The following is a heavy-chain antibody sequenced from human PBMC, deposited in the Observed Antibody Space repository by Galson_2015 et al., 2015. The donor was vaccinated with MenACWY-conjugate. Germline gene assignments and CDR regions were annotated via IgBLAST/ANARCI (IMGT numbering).Heavy chain of an antibody. CDR1: GFTFSDYY. Sequence: SLRLSCAASGFTFSDYYMSWIRQTPGKGLEWVSYISGSGHTMYNGDSVKGRFTISRDNAKKTLYLQMDSLRAEDTAVYYCARELSLVAVGVTPGWFDPWGQGTLVTVSS. CDR2: ISGSGHTM. D-gene: IGHD2-15*01. CDR3: ARELSLVAVGVTPGWFDP. J-gene: IGHJ5*02. V-gene: IGHV3-11*01.